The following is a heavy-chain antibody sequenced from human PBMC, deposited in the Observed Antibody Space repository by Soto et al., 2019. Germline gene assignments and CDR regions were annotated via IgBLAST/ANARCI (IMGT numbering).Heavy chain of an antibody. D-gene: IGHD2-2*02. CDR3: ARGSLEVRSPLLYSSWFDP. CDR2: INPNSGGT. V-gene: IGHV1-2*02. CDR1: GYTFTGYY. Sequence: ASVKVSCKASGYTFTGYYMHWVRQAPGQGXEWMGWINPNSGGTNYAQKFQGRVTMTRDTSISTAYMELSRLRSDDTAVYYCARGSLEVRSPLLYSSWFDPWGQGTLVTVSS. J-gene: IGHJ5*02.